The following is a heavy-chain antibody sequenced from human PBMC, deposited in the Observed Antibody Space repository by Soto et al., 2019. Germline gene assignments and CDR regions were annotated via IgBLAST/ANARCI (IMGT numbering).Heavy chain of an antibody. D-gene: IGHD3-3*01. Sequence: PGGSLRLSCAASGFTFSDYYMSWIRQAPGKGLEWVSYISSSGSTIYYADSVKGRLTISRDNAKNSLYLQMNSLRAEDTAVYYCAREPVFGVVPWFDPWGQGTMVTVYS. V-gene: IGHV3-11*01. CDR1: GFTFSDYY. CDR2: ISSSGSTI. J-gene: IGHJ5*02. CDR3: AREPVFGVVPWFDP.